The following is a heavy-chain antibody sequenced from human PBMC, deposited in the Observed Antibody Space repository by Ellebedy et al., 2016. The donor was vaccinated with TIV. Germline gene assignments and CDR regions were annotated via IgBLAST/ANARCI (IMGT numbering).Heavy chain of an antibody. CDR1: GFTFDVYA. V-gene: IGHV3-9*01. D-gene: IGHD7-27*01. Sequence: SLKISXAASGFTFDVYAMHWVRQAPGKGLEWVSGISWRGHYIGYADSVRGRFTISRDNAKSSLYLQMNSLRIEDTAVYYCTKDLLRGIWGGSGRDYWGQGTLVTVSS. J-gene: IGHJ4*02. CDR3: TKDLLRGIWGGSGRDY. CDR2: ISWRGHYI.